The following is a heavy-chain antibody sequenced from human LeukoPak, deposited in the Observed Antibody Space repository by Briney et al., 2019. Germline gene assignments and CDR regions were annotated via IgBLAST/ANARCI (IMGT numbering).Heavy chain of an antibody. Sequence: ASVKVSCKASGYIFINYAIHWVRQAPGQRLEWMGWINGGNGYTKYSQNFQGRVTITRDTSASTACMELSSLRSEDTAVYYCARDQSEDIRVDFDYWGQGTLVTVSS. D-gene: IGHD2-15*01. CDR2: INGGNGYT. CDR1: GYIFINYA. CDR3: ARDQSEDIRVDFDY. J-gene: IGHJ4*02. V-gene: IGHV1-3*01.